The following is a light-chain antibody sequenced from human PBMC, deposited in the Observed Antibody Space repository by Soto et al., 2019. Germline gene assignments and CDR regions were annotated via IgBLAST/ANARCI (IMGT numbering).Light chain of an antibody. CDR3: QQTTTFPRT. CDR2: SAS. J-gene: IGKJ4*02. V-gene: IGKV1-12*01. Sequence: DIQLTQSPSAVSASVGDRVTITCRASQGITSWLAWYQQRPGKAPKLLIYSASNLHSGVPSRFSGSGSGTDFTLTISGLQPADFATYYCQQTTTFPRTFGGGTKVEIK. CDR1: QGITSW.